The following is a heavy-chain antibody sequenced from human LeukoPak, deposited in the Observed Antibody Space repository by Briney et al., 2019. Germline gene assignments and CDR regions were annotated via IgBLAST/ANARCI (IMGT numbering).Heavy chain of an antibody. CDR2: IYYSGST. CDR3: ARVCRRYCTNGVCYRSWFDP. Sequence: SETLSLTCTVSGGSISSSSYYWGWIRQPPGKGLEWIGSIYYSGSTYYNPSLKSRVTISVDTSKNQFSLKLSSVTAADTAVYYCARVCRRYCTNGVCYRSWFDPWGQGTLVTVSS. J-gene: IGHJ5*02. D-gene: IGHD2-8*01. V-gene: IGHV4-39*07. CDR1: GGSISSSSYY.